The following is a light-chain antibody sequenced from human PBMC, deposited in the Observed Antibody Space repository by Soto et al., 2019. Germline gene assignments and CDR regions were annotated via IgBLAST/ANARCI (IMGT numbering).Light chain of an antibody. CDR2: KVS. J-gene: IGKJ2*01. Sequence: DVVMTQSPLSLPVTLGQPASISCRSSQSLAYSDGNTYLNWFQQRPGQSPRRLIYKVSNRDSGVPVRFSGSGSGTDFTLKISRVEAEDVGVYYCRQGTHWPPYTFGRGTKLELK. CDR3: RQGTHWPPYT. V-gene: IGKV2-30*01. CDR1: QSLAYSDGNTY.